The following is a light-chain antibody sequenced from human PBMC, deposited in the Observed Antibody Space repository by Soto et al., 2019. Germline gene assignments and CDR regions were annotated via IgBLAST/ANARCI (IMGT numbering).Light chain of an antibody. CDR3: LRYNGAPWT. CDR1: QDINNY. J-gene: IGKJ1*01. CDR2: AAS. Sequence: DIQMTQSPSSLSASVGDRVTITCRASQDINNYLAWYQQKPGKVPKLLIYAASTLQSEVPSRFSGSGSGTDFTLTIISLQPEDVATYYCLRYNGAPWTFGQGTKVEIK. V-gene: IGKV1-27*01.